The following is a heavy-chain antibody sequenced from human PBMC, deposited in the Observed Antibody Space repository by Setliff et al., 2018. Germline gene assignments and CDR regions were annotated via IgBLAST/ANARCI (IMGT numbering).Heavy chain of an antibody. CDR1: GGSITNYY. CDR3: ARNPASGAYYSSRPFHFDY. V-gene: IGHV4-59*08. J-gene: IGHJ4*02. Sequence: PSETLSLTCTVSGGSITNYYWSWIRQPPGKGLEWIGYMYYSGSTNYNPSLKSRVTISVDTSKNQFSLRLTSVTAADTAIYYCARNPASGAYYSSRPFHFDYWGQGALVTVSS. CDR2: MYYSGST. D-gene: IGHD3-22*01.